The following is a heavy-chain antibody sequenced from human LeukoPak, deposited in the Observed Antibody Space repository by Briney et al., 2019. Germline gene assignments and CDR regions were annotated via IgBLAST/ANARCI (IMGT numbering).Heavy chain of an antibody. D-gene: IGHD2-15*01. J-gene: IGHJ3*02. Sequence: SETLSLTCTVSGGSISTTTYYWDWIRQPPGKGLEYVASIYYSGSTYYTPSLKSRVTISIDTAKNQFSLKLISVTAADTAVYFCARHCSDSNCYRLDAFDIWGQGTLVTVSS. CDR2: IYYSGST. CDR3: ARHCSDSNCYRLDAFDI. V-gene: IGHV4-39*01. CDR1: GGSISTTTYY.